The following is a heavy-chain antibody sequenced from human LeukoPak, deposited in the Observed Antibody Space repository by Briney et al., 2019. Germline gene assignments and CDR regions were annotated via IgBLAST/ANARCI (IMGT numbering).Heavy chain of an antibody. J-gene: IGHJ4*02. CDR2: ISAYNGNT. Sequence: ASMKVSCKASGYTFTSYGISWVRQAPGQGLEWMGWISAYNGNTNYAQKLQGRVTMTTDTSTSAAYMELRSLRSDDTAVYYCARDLLGYYYDSSGPPVGYWGQGTLVTVSS. V-gene: IGHV1-18*01. D-gene: IGHD3-22*01. CDR3: ARDLLGYYYDSSGPPVGY. CDR1: GYTFTSYG.